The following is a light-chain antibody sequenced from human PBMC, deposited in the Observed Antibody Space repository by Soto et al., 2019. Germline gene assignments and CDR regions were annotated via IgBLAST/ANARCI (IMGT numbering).Light chain of an antibody. J-gene: IGKJ4*01. V-gene: IGKV1-39*01. CDR2: AAS. CDR3: QQYNSWPLT. Sequence: DIQMTQSPSSLSASVGDRVTITCRASQSISSYLNWYQQKPGKAPKLLIYAASSLQSGVPSRFSGSGSGTDFTLTISSLQPEDYAVYYCQQYNSWPLTFGGGTTVEIK. CDR1: QSISSY.